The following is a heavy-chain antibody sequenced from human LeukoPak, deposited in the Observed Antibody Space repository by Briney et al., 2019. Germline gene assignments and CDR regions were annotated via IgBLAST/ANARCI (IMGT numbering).Heavy chain of an antibody. J-gene: IGHJ4*02. CDR3: ARVQTQVYGYYYDSSGYYGPEGFDY. CDR1: GYTFTGYY. CDR2: MNPNSGNT. V-gene: IGHV1-8*02. D-gene: IGHD3-22*01. Sequence: ASVKVSCKASGYTFTGYYMHWVRQAPGQGLEWMGWMNPNSGNTGYAQKFQGRVTMTRNTSISTAYMELSSLRSEDTAVYYCARVQTQVYGYYYDSSGYYGPEGFDYWGQGTLVTVSS.